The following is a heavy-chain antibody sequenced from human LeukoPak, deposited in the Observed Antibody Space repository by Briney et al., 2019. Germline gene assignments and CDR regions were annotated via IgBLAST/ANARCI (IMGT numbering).Heavy chain of an antibody. CDR2: IYHSGST. J-gene: IGHJ3*02. V-gene: IGHV4-4*02. Sequence: GSLRLSCTASGFTFSSYWMSWVRQPPGKGLEWIGEIYHSGSTDYNPSLKSRVTISIDKSKNQFSLKLSSVTAADTAVYYCARGGANDAFDIWGQGTMVTVSS. CDR3: ARGGANDAFDI. CDR1: GFTFSSYW.